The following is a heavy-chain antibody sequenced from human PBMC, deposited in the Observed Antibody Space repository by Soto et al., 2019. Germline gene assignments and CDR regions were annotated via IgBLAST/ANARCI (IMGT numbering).Heavy chain of an antibody. CDR2: ISGSGGST. V-gene: IGHV3-23*01. J-gene: IGHJ4*02. Sequence: GVSLRLSCAASGFTFSSYAMSWVRQAPGKGLEWVSAISGSGGSTYYADSVKGRFTISRGNSKNTLYLQMNSLRAEDTAVYYCAKDSGDNYFDYWGQGTLVTVSS. CDR1: GFTFSSYA. CDR3: AKDSGDNYFDY. D-gene: IGHD7-27*01.